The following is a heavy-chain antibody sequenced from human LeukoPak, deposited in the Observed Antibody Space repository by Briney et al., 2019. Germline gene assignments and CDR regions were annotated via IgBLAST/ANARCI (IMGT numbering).Heavy chain of an antibody. D-gene: IGHD2-8*01. CDR2: ISPYNGNT. CDR1: NYTFIRYG. CDR3: ARTKRFNWFDP. V-gene: IGHV1-18*01. J-gene: IGHJ5*02. Sequence: ASVKVSCKASNYTFIRYGITWVRQAPGQGLEWLAWISPYNGNTNYAQKLQGRVTMTTDTSTSTAYMELRSLRSDDTAVYYCARTKRFNWFDPWGQGTLVTVSS.